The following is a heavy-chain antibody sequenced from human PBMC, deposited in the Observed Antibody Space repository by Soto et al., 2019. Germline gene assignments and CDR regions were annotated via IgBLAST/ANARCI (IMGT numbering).Heavy chain of an antibody. J-gene: IGHJ4*02. V-gene: IGHV1-69*13. CDR2: IIPIFGTA. D-gene: IGHD6-13*01. Sequence: GASVKVSCKASGGTFSSYAISWVRQAPGQRLEWMGGIIPIFGTANYAQKFQGRVTITADESTSTAYMELSSLRSEDTAVYYCARSPPRAQGIYFDYCAQGTLVTGSS. CDR3: ARSPPRAQGIYFDY. CDR1: GGTFSSYA.